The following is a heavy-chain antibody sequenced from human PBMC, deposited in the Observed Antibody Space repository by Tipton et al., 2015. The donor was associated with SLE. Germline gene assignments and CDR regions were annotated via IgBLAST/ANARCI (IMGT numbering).Heavy chain of an antibody. CDR2: INPSGGSS. CDR1: GYTFTNYY. Sequence: QVQLVQSGAEVKNPGASVKISCKTSGYTFTNYYIHWVRQAPGQGLEWMGIINPSGGSSTYAQKFRVRVTMSKDTSASTVYMDLSRLRSDDTGVYYCARDRGASRSILHMDVWGKGTTVTASS. V-gene: IGHV1-46*01. CDR3: ARDRGASRSILHMDV. J-gene: IGHJ6*03. D-gene: IGHD2-15*01.